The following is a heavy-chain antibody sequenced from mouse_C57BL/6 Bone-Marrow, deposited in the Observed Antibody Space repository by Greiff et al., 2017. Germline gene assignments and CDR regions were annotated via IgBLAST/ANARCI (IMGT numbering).Heavy chain of an antibody. J-gene: IGHJ3*01. V-gene: IGHV1-55*01. Sequence: QVQLQQPGAELVKPGASVKMSCKASGYTFTSYWITWVKQRPGQGLEWIGDIYPGSGSTNYNEKFKRKATLTVDTSSSTAYMQLSSLTSEDSAVYYCARPGVDYAWFAYWGQGTLVTVSA. CDR3: ARPGVDYAWFAY. CDR2: IYPGSGST. D-gene: IGHD2-4*01. CDR1: GYTFTSYW.